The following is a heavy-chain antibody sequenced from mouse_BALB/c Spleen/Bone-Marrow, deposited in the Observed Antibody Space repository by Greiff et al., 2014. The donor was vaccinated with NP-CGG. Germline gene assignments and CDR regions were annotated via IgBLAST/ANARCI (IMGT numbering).Heavy chain of an antibody. CDR2: ISSGGSST. CDR1: GFTFSSYG. D-gene: IGHD3-2*02. CDR3: TRRPLQANSYFDC. J-gene: IGHJ2*01. Sequence: VQLQQSGGDLAKPGGSLKLSCVASGFTFSSYGMSWVRQTPDKRLEWVATISSGGSSTYYPASVKGRFTISRDNAKSTLYLQMSSLNSEDTAMYYCTRRPLQANSYFDCWGQGTTLTVSS. V-gene: IGHV5-6*01.